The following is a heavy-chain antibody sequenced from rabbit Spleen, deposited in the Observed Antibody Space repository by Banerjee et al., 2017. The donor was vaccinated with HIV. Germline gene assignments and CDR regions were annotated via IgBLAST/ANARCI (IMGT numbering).Heavy chain of an antibody. Sequence: QEQLVESGGGLVQPGGSLKLSCKASGFDFSNYGVSWVRQAPGKGLEWIAYIYPDYGTTDYANWVNGRFTISLDNAQNTVFLQMTSLTAADTATYFCASSEGFPYYTGYVYFDAFDPWGQGTLVTVS. D-gene: IGHD6-1*01. V-gene: IGHV1S47*01. CDR2: IYPDYGTT. CDR1: GFDFSNYG. J-gene: IGHJ2*01. CDR3: ASSEGFPYYTGYVYFDAFDP.